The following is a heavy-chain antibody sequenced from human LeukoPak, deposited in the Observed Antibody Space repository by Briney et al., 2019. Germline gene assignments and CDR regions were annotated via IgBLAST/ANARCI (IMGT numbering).Heavy chain of an antibody. J-gene: IGHJ5*02. D-gene: IGHD4-23*01. CDR3: VRDRTTVVQFNWFDP. CDR2: ILKDGSTK. V-gene: IGHV3-30-3*01. CDR1: GFTFTMYA. Sequence: PGRSQRLSCEASGFTFTMYAMHWVRQAPGKGLEWMAVILKDGSTKYYADSVKGRFTISRDNSNNTLYLQMNSLRTEDTAVYYCVRDRTTVVQFNWFDPWGQGTLVIVST.